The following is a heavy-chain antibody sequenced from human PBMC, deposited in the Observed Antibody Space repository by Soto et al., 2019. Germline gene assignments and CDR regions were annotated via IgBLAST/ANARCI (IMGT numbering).Heavy chain of an antibody. V-gene: IGHV3-23*01. Sequence: GGSLRLSCAASGFTFSSYAMSWVRKAPGKGLEWVSAISGSGGSTYYADSVKGRFTISRDNSKNTLYLQMNSLRAEDTAVYYCAKDGSGWPFGRRAFVDYCGQGTLVTVSS. CDR3: AKDGSGWPFGRRAFVDY. J-gene: IGHJ4*02. D-gene: IGHD6-19*01. CDR1: GFTFSSYA. CDR2: ISGSGGST.